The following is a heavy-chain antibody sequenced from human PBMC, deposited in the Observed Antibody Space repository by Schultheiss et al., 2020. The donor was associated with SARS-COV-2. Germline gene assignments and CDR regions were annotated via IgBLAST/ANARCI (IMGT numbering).Heavy chain of an antibody. V-gene: IGHV4-34*01. J-gene: IGHJ3*02. Sequence: GSLSLTCAVYGGSFSGYYWSWIRQPPGKGLEWIGEINHSGSTNYNPSLKSRVTISVDTSKNQFSLKLSSVTAADTAVYYCARDDQDYYDSSGENDAFDIWGQGTMVTVSS. CDR3: ARDDQDYYDSSGENDAFDI. D-gene: IGHD3-22*01. CDR1: GGSFSGYY. CDR2: INHSGST.